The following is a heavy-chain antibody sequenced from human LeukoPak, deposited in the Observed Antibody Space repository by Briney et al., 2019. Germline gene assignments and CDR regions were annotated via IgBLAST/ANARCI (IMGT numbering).Heavy chain of an antibody. V-gene: IGHV4-59*01. Sequence: SETLSLTCTVSGGSISSYYWSWIRQPPGKGLEWIGYIYYSGSTNYYPSLKSRVTISVDTSKNQFSLKLSSVTAADTAVYYCARVFLTAMVFDYWGQGTLVTVSS. CDR2: IYYSGST. D-gene: IGHD5-18*01. CDR1: GGSISSYY. J-gene: IGHJ4*02. CDR3: ARVFLTAMVFDY.